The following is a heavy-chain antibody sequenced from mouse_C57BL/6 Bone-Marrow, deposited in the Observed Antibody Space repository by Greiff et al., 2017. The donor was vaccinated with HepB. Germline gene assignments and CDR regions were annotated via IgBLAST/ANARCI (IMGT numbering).Heavy chain of an antibody. CDR3: ARSIYYYGSSFSWFAY. V-gene: IGHV1-81*01. J-gene: IGHJ3*01. CDR2: IYPRSGNT. CDR1: GYTFTSYG. D-gene: IGHD1-1*01. Sequence: QVQLKQSGAELARPGASVKLSCKASGYTFTSYGISWVKQRTGQGLEWIGEIYPRSGNTYYNEKFKGKATLTADKSSSTVYMELRSLTSEDSAVYFCARSIYYYGSSFSWFAYWGQGTLVTVSA.